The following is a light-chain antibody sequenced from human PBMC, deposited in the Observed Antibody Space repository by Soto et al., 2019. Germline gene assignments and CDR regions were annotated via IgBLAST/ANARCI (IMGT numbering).Light chain of an antibody. Sequence: DIHSTHSPYTLSASLSDRVTITSRASQSISTRLAWYQQKPGKAPKLLIYDASSLESGVPSRFSGSASGTEFTLTISSLQPDDFATYYCQQYNSYSTFGQGTKVDI. CDR1: QSISTR. CDR3: QQYNSYST. CDR2: DAS. J-gene: IGKJ1*01. V-gene: IGKV1-5*01.